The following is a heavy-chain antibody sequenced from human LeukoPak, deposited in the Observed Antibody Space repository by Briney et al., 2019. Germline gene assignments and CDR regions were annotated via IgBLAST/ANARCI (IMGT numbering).Heavy chain of an antibody. CDR2: ISGSGGST. V-gene: IGHV3-23*01. D-gene: IGHD3-9*01. CDR3: AKRGRYFDWSKERNWFDP. CDR1: GFTFSSYA. Sequence: GGSLRLSCAASGFTFSSYAMSWVRQAPGKGLEWVSAISGSGGSTYYADSVKGRFTISRDNSKNTLYLQMTSLRAEDTAVYYCAKRGRYFDWSKERNWFDPWGQGTLVTVSS. J-gene: IGHJ5*02.